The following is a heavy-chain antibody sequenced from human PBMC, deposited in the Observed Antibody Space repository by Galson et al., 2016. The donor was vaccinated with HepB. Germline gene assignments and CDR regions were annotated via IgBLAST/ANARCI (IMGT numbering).Heavy chain of an antibody. CDR1: GFTFSSYG. Sequence: SLRLSCAASGFTFSSYGIHWVRQAPGKGLEWVAVIWYDGSTKYYADSVKGRFTISRDNSKNTVYLQMNSLRAEDAALYFCARDLEWVSQWYFDYWGQGTLVTVSS. CDR2: IWYDGSTK. D-gene: IGHD3-3*01. J-gene: IGHJ4*02. V-gene: IGHV3-33*01. CDR3: ARDLEWVSQWYFDY.